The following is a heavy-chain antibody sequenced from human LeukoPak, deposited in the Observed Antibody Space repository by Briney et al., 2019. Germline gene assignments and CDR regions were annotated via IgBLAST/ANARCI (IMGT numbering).Heavy chain of an antibody. V-gene: IGHV4-39*02. CDR1: GGSISSRGYY. CDR3: ASHSGNFDAFDI. Sequence: SETLSLTCTVSGGSISSRGYYWGWIRQPPGKGLEWIGSIYYSGSTYYNPSLKSRITVSVDTSKNHFSLKLTSVTAADTAVYYCASHSGNFDAFDIWGQGTMVTVSS. CDR2: IYYSGST. J-gene: IGHJ3*02. D-gene: IGHD1-26*01.